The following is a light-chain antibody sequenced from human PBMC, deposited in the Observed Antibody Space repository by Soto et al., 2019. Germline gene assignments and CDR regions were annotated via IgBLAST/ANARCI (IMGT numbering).Light chain of an antibody. CDR3: QQYNDWRPQLT. Sequence: EIVMTQSPATLSVSVGERATLSCRASHSVSSKLAWYQQKPGQAPRLLIYGASTRATDIPARFSGSGSGTEFTLTISSLQSEDFAVYYCQQYNDWRPQLTFGGGTKVEIK. CDR2: GAS. J-gene: IGKJ4*01. V-gene: IGKV3-15*01. CDR1: HSVSSK.